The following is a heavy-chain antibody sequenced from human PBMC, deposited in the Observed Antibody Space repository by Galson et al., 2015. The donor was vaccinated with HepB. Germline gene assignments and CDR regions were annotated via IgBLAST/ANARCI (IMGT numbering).Heavy chain of an antibody. J-gene: IGHJ6*02. CDR1: GFTFSSYW. D-gene: IGHD3-3*01. CDR3: ATRITIFGVAKLRGGMDV. Sequence: SLRLSCAASGFTFSSYWMHWVRQAPGRGLVWVSRINSDGSSTSYADSVKGRFTISRDNAKNTLYLQMNSLRAEDTAVYYCATRITIFGVAKLRGGMDVWGQGTTVTVSS. CDR2: INSDGSST. V-gene: IGHV3-74*01.